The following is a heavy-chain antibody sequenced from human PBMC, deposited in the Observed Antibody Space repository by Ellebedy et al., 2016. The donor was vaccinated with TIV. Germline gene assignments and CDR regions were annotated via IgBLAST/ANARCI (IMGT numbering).Heavy chain of an antibody. V-gene: IGHV3-48*01. CDR1: GFTLSYYT. J-gene: IGHJ6*02. Sequence: GESLKISCAASGFTLSYYTLNWVRQAPGKGLEWLSYISTGTGRSTIYYADSVKCRFTISRADAKNSVFLQIDSLRGEDTAVYYCSRDRRAFRASMDVWGQGTTVTVSS. CDR3: SRDRRAFRASMDV. CDR2: ISTGTGRSTI. D-gene: IGHD3-10*01.